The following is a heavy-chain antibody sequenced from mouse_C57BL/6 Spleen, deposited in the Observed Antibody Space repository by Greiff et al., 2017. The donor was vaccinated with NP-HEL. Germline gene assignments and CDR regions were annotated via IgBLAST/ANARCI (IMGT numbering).Heavy chain of an antibody. D-gene: IGHD1-1*01. CDR3: ARDGITTVVEGYAMDY. CDR2: ISDGGSYT. Sequence: EVQRVESGGGLVKPGGSLKLSCAASGFTFSSYAMSWVRQTPEKRLEWVATISDGGSYTYYPDNVKGRFTISRDNAKNNLYLQMSHLKSEDTAMYYCARDGITTVVEGYAMDYWGQGTSVTVSS. CDR1: GFTFSSYA. V-gene: IGHV5-4*01. J-gene: IGHJ4*01.